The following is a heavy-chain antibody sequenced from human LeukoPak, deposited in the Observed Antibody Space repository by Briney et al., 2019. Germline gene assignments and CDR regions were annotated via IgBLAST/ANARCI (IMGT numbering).Heavy chain of an antibody. CDR2: INPNSGGT. J-gene: IGHJ4*02. V-gene: IGHV1-2*02. CDR1: GYTFTGYY. Sequence: GASVKVSCKASGYTFTGYYMHWMRQAPGQGPEWMGWINPNSGGTNFAQKFQGRVTMTSDTSISTAYMELSSLRSDDTAIYYCARAKVLVPDHWGQGTLVTVSS. CDR3: ARAKVLVPDH.